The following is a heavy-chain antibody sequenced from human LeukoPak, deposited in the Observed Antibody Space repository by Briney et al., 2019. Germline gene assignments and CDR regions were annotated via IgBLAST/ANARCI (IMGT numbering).Heavy chain of an antibody. D-gene: IGHD3-22*01. J-gene: IGHJ3*02. CDR2: ISSNGGST. CDR1: GFTFSRYA. CDR3: ARDLEDSSPFGAFDM. Sequence: GGSLRLSCSASGFTFSRYAMHWVRQAPGKGLEYVSAISSNGGSTYYGDSVKGRFTISRDNSKNTLYLQMNSLRAEDTAVYYCARDLEDSSPFGAFDMWGQGTMVTVSS. V-gene: IGHV3-64*04.